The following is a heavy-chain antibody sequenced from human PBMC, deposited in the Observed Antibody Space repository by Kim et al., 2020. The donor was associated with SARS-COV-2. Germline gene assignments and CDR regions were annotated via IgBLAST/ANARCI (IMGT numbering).Heavy chain of an antibody. D-gene: IGHD6-13*01. V-gene: IGHV1-3*01. J-gene: IGHJ4*02. CDR2: INAGNGNT. CDR1: GYTFTSYA. CDR3: AREDIAAALVNTGFDY. Sequence: ASVKVSCKASGYTFTSYAMHWVRQAPGQRLEWMGWINAGNGNTKYSQKFQGRVTITRDTSASTAYMELSSLRSEDTAVYYCAREDIAAALVNTGFDYWGQGTLVTVSS.